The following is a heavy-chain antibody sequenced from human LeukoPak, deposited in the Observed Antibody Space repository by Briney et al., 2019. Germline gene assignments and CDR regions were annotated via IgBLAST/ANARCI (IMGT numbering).Heavy chain of an antibody. J-gene: IGHJ4*02. D-gene: IGHD2-15*01. Sequence: ASVNVSCKASGYTFTSYDIHWVRQATGQGLEWMGWMNPNSGNTGYAQKFQGRVTMTRNTSISTAYMELSSLRSEDTAVYYCARGITRYCSGGSCYYYWGQGTLVTVSS. V-gene: IGHV1-8*01. CDR2: MNPNSGNT. CDR1: GYTFTSYD. CDR3: ARGITRYCSGGSCYYY.